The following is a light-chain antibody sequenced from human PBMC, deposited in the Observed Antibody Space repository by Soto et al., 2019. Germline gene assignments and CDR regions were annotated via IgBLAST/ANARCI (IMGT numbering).Light chain of an antibody. CDR1: SSYIGAGYD. J-gene: IGLJ1*01. V-gene: IGLV1-40*01. Sequence: QSVLTQPPSVSGAPGQRVTISCTGSSSYIGAGYDVNWYQQLPGTAPKLLIFGDSNRPSGVPDRFSGSKSGTSASLAITGLQAADEADYYCQSSDSRLSGSDVFGTGTKVTVL. CDR2: GDS. CDR3: QSSDSRLSGSDV.